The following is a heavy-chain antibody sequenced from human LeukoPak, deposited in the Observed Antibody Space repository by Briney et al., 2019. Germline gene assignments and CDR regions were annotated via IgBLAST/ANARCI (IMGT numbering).Heavy chain of an antibody. Sequence: SETLSLTCAVYGGSFSGYYWSWIRQPPGKGLEWIGEINHSGSTNYNPSLKSRVTMSVDTSKNQFSLKLSSVTAADTAVYYCARGSWFRGSGSYYPRSFDYWGQGTLVTVSS. D-gene: IGHD3-10*01. CDR3: ARGSWFRGSGSYYPRSFDY. CDR1: GGSFSGYY. CDR2: INHSGST. J-gene: IGHJ4*02. V-gene: IGHV4-34*01.